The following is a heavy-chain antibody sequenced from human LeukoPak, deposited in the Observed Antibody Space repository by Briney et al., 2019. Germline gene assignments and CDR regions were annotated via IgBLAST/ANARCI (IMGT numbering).Heavy chain of an antibody. V-gene: IGHV3-30*04. CDR3: ARSGSYGHFDY. CDR2: ISYDGSNK. CDR1: GFTFSSYA. Sequence: PGRSLRLSCAASGFTFSSYAMHWVRQAPGKGLEWVAVISYDGSNKYYADSVKGRFTISRDNSKNTLYLQMNSLRAEDTAVYYCARSGSYGHFDYWGQGTLVTVSS. D-gene: IGHD3-10*01. J-gene: IGHJ4*02.